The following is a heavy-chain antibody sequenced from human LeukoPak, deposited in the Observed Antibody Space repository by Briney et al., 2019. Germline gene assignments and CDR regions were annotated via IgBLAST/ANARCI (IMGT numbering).Heavy chain of an antibody. D-gene: IGHD2-15*01. CDR2: ISGSGGST. Sequence: PGGSLRLSCAASGFTFSSYAMSWVRQAPGKGLEWVSAISGSGGSTYYADSVKGWFTISRDNSKNTLYLQMNSLRAEDTAVYYCAKVLVVVAVHAIDYWGQGTLVTVSS. CDR3: AKVLVVVAVHAIDY. CDR1: GFTFSSYA. J-gene: IGHJ4*02. V-gene: IGHV3-23*01.